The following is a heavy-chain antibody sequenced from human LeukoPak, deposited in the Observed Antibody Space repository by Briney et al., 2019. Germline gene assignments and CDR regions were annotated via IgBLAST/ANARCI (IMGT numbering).Heavy chain of an antibody. CDR1: GGSISSYY. V-gene: IGHV4-59*08. CDR2: IYYSGST. D-gene: IGHD6-6*01. CDR3: ARRDTLYSSSYYYYYMDV. J-gene: IGHJ6*03. Sequence: PSETLSLTCTVSGGSISSYYWSWIRQHPGKGLEWIGYIYYSGSTNYNPSLKSRVTISVDTSKNQFSLKLSSVTAADTAVYYCARRDTLYSSSYYYYYMDVWGKGTTVTVSS.